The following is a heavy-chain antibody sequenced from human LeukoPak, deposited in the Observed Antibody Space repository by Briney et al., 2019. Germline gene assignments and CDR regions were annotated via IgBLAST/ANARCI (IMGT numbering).Heavy chain of an antibody. CDR2: INPNSGGT. Sequence: ASVKVSCKASGYTFTGYYMHWVRQAPGQGLEWMGWINPNSGGTNYAQKFQGRVTMTRDTSISTAYMELSRLRSDDTAVYYCARHVLSGIAVAEWANGMDVWGQGTTVTVSS. J-gene: IGHJ6*02. CDR1: GYTFTGYY. V-gene: IGHV1-2*02. CDR3: ARHVLSGIAVAEWANGMDV. D-gene: IGHD6-19*01.